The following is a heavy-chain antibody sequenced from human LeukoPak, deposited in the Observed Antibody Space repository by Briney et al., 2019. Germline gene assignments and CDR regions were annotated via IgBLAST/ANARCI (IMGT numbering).Heavy chain of an antibody. CDR3: AKSDVGYCSSTSCYGFDI. CDR2: IRNDGSKR. J-gene: IGHJ3*02. V-gene: IGHV3-30*02. D-gene: IGHD2-2*01. CDR1: GFTFSKYV. Sequence: PGGSLRLSCGASGFTFSKYVIHWVRQAPGKGLEWVALIRNDGSKRDYADSVKGRVTISRDNSKNTVYLQLNSLRAEDTAIYYCAKSDVGYCSSTSCYGFDIWGQGTMVTVSS.